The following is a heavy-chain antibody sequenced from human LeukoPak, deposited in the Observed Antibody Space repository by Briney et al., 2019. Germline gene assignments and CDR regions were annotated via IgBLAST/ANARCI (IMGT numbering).Heavy chain of an antibody. V-gene: IGHV3-23*01. CDR2: ITNNGGKT. D-gene: IGHD2-15*01. J-gene: IGHJ4*02. Sequence: GGSLRLSCAATGYSVSRRAMSWVRQAPGKGLEWLASITNNGGKTYYAASVKGRFSISRDESQNTVYLAMSSLGVEDTAVYYCANDHPSDGWPTFEYWGQGVLVTVSS. CDR1: GYSVSRRA. CDR3: ANDHPSDGWPTFEY.